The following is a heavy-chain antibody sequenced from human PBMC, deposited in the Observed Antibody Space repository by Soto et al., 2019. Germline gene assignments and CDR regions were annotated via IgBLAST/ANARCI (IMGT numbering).Heavy chain of an antibody. CDR2: IYYSGST. V-gene: IGHV4-39*01. J-gene: IGHJ4*02. CDR3: ASHEARGYFDS. Sequence: SQTLSLTCTVSRGSISSGTNYWAWIRQPPGKGLEWIANIYYSGSTFYNPSLKSRVTISLDTSKNQFSLKLRSVTAADTAVYYCASHEARGYFDSRAQGTLVTVSA. CDR1: RGSISSGTNY.